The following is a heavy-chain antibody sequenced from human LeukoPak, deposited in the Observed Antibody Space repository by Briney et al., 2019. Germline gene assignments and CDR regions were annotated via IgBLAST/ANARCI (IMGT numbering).Heavy chain of an antibody. Sequence: GGSLRLSCAASGFTFDDYTMHWVRQAPGKGLEWVSLISWDGGSTYYADSVKGRFTISRGNSKNSLYLQMNSLRTEDTALYYCAKGDRFYYYYMDVWGKGTTVTISS. V-gene: IGHV3-43*01. J-gene: IGHJ6*03. CDR3: AKGDRFYYYYMDV. CDR1: GFTFDDYT. CDR2: ISWDGGST. D-gene: IGHD3-16*01.